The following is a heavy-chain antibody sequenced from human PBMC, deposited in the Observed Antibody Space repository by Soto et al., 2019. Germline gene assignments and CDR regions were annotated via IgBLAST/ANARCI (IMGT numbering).Heavy chain of an antibody. CDR1: GYTFTSYY. Sequence: ASVKVSCKASGYTFTSYYMHWVRQAPGQGLEWMGIISPSGGSTSYAQKFQGRVTMTRDTSTSTVYMELSSLRSEDTAVYYCASGAVLRGSYDYWGQGTLVTVSS. J-gene: IGHJ4*02. D-gene: IGHD1-26*01. V-gene: IGHV1-46*01. CDR2: ISPSGGST. CDR3: ASGAVLRGSYDY.